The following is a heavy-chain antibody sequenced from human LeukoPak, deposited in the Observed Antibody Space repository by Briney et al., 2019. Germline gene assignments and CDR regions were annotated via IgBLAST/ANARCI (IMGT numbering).Heavy chain of an antibody. J-gene: IGHJ4*02. Sequence: SETLSLTCTVSGGSVSSYYWSWIRQPPGKGLEWIGYISNSGSTSYNPSLKSRVTMSVDTSKNQFSLKLRSVIAADAAVYYCARDPEGSSWFDYWGQGTLVTVSS. D-gene: IGHD6-13*01. CDR3: ARDPEGSSWFDY. CDR2: ISNSGST. CDR1: GGSVSSYY. V-gene: IGHV4-59*02.